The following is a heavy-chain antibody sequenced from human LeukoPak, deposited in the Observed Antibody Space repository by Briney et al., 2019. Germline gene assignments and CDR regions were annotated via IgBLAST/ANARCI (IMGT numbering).Heavy chain of an antibody. CDR2: ISHSGST. D-gene: IGHD6-13*01. Sequence: SETLSLTCFVSGYAINIDYSWGWIRQPPGKGLKWIGSISHSGSTYYNPSLKSRVTISVDTSKNQFSLKLSSVTAADTAVYYCARVYYSSSYDYWYFDLWGRGTLVTVSS. V-gene: IGHV4-38-2*02. J-gene: IGHJ2*01. CDR3: ARVYYSSSYDYWYFDL. CDR1: GYAINIDYS.